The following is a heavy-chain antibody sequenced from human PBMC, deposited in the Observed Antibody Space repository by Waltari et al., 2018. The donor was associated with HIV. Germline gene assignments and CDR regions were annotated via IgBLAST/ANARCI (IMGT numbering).Heavy chain of an antibody. CDR3: ARAFCGGDCPPGNY. J-gene: IGHJ4*02. CDR2: IDPRGGRK. D-gene: IGHD2-21*02. Sequence: QLVQSGAEVKKPGASVKVSCKASGYTFTRYKISWVRQAPGQGLEWMGVIDPRGGRKNYAKNFQGRVTITRETSTSTVYMEMSSLRYEDTAIYYCARAFCGGDCPPGNYWGQGTLVTVSS. CDR1: GYTFTRYK. V-gene: IGHV1-46*01.